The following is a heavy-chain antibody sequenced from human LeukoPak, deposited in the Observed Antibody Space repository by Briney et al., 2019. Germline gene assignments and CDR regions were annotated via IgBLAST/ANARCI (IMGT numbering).Heavy chain of an antibody. CDR1: GYTFTSYY. J-gene: IGHJ4*02. Sequence: ASVTVSFTASGYTFTSYYMHWVRQAPGQGLEWMGIINPSGGSTSYAQKFQGRVTMTRDTSTSTVYMELSSLRSEDTAVYYCARDRSRDGYNIDYWGQGTLVTVSS. CDR2: INPSGGST. CDR3: ARDRSRDGYNIDY. V-gene: IGHV1-46*01. D-gene: IGHD5-24*01.